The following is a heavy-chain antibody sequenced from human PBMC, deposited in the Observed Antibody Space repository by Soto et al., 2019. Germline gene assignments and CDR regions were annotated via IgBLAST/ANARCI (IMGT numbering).Heavy chain of an antibody. CDR2: SNHSGSS. V-gene: IGHV4-34*01. CDR3: ARDQAGWLPFWGFDH. J-gene: IGHJ4*02. D-gene: IGHD3-16*01. CDR1: GGPFSDYS. Sequence: QVQLQQWGAGLLKPSETLSLTCAVSGGPFSDYSFHWIRQPPGTGLGWIGESNHSGSSNSSPSLESRFTISVDTSQSQISQKLYSVTAADTAVSYWARDQAGWLPFWGFDHWGQGTLVTVSS.